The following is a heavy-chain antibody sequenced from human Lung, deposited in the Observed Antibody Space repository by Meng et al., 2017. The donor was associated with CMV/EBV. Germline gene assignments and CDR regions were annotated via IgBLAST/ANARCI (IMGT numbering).Heavy chain of an antibody. J-gene: IGHJ5*02. CDR3: AKVSAGNCATASCPPDP. CDR2: IHHAGGYK. CDR1: GFSFGIYG. Sequence: GESLKISCAASGFSFGIYGMDWVRQAPGKGLEWVAYIHHAGGYKQYANSVMGRFTISRDNSKNTLSLQMNSLRGEDTALYFCAKVSAGNCATASCPPDPWGQGXLVTVSS. D-gene: IGHD2-2*01. V-gene: IGHV3-30*02.